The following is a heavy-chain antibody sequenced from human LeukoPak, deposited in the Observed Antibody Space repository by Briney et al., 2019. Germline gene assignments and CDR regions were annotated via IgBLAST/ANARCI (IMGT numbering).Heavy chain of an antibody. CDR1: GGSISSSSYY. CDR3: ARHVDTAMVYYLDY. D-gene: IGHD5-18*01. V-gene: IGHV4-39*01. J-gene: IGHJ4*02. CDR2: IYYSGRT. Sequence: PSETLSLTCTVSGGSISSSSYYWGWIRQPPGKGLEWIGSIYYSGRTNYNPSLKSRVTISVDTSKNQFSLRLSSVTAADTAVYYCARHVDTAMVYYLDYWGQGTLVTVSS.